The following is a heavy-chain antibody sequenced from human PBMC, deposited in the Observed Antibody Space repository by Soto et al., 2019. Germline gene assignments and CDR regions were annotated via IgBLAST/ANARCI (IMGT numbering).Heavy chain of an antibody. Sequence: EVQLLESGGGLVQPGGSLRLSCAASGFTFSNYAMNWVRQAPGKGLEWVSTISSSSGSTYYADSVKGRFTISRDKSKEFLYLQMNSPRGDDTAVYYCAKVGSERYSGQHSDYWGQGTLVTISS. CDR3: AKVGSERYSGQHSDY. D-gene: IGHD5-12*01. CDR2: ISSSSGST. J-gene: IGHJ4*02. V-gene: IGHV3-23*01. CDR1: GFTFSNYA.